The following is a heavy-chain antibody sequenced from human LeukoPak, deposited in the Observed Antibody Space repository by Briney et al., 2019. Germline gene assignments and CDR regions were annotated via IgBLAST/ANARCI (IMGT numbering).Heavy chain of an antibody. CDR3: TTGGF. Sequence: GGSLRLSCTASEFTFGDYAMSWVRQAPGKGLEWVGFIRSKAYGGTTEYAASVKGRFTISGDDSKSIAYLQMNSLKTEDTAVYYCTTGGFWGQGTMVTVSS. CDR1: EFTFGDYA. D-gene: IGHD1-26*01. CDR2: IRSKAYGGTT. V-gene: IGHV3-49*04. J-gene: IGHJ3*01.